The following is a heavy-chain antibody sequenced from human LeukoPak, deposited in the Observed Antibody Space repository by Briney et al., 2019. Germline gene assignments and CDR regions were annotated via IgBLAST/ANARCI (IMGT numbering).Heavy chain of an antibody. CDR3: AKDFTIFGVVRGVDY. CDR2: IRYDGSNK. D-gene: IGHD3-3*01. V-gene: IGHV3-30*02. Sequence: PGGSLRLSCAASGFTFSSYGMHWVRQAPGKGLEWVAFIRYDGSNKYYADSAKGRFTISRDNSKNTLYLQMNSLRAEDTAVYYCAKDFTIFGVVRGVDYWGQGTLVTVSS. CDR1: GFTFSSYG. J-gene: IGHJ4*02.